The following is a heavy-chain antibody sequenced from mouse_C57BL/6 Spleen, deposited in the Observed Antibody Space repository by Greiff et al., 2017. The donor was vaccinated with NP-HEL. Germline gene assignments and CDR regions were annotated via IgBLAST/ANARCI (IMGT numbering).Heavy chain of an antibody. D-gene: IGHD2-4*01. J-gene: IGHJ1*03. V-gene: IGHV1-15*01. CDR1: GYTFTDYE. Sequence: VQLQQSGAELVRPGASVTLSCKASGYTFTDYEMHWVKQTPVHGLEWIGAIDPETGGTAYNQKFKGKAILTADKSSSTAYMELRSLTSEDSAVYYCTRSGGLRRYFDVWGTGTTVTVSS. CDR3: TRSGGLRRYFDV. CDR2: IDPETGGT.